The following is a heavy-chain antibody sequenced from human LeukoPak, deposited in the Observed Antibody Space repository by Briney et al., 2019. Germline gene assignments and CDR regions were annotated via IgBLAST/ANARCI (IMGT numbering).Heavy chain of an antibody. Sequence: ASVKVSCKASGYTFTGYYMHWVRQAPGQGLEWMGWINPNSGGTNYAQKFQGRVTMTRDTSISTAYMELSRLRSDDTAVYYCARVTDIVVVPAATRGWFDPWGQGTLVTVSS. CDR3: ARVTDIVVVPAATRGWFDP. CDR1: GYTFTGYY. J-gene: IGHJ5*02. CDR2: INPNSGGT. D-gene: IGHD2-2*01. V-gene: IGHV1-2*02.